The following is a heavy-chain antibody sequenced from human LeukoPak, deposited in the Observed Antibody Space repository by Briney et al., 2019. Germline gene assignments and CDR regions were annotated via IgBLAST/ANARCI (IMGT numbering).Heavy chain of an antibody. J-gene: IGHJ5*02. Sequence: SQTLSLTCAISGDSASSNSAAWNWIRQSPSRGLEWLGRTYYRSKWYNDYAVSVKSRITINPDTSKNQFSLQLNSVTPEDTAVYYCARDLDAVDTAMVTRNWFDPWGQGTLVTVSS. CDR2: TYYRSKWYN. D-gene: IGHD5-18*01. V-gene: IGHV6-1*01. CDR3: ARDLDAVDTAMVTRNWFDP. CDR1: GDSASSNSAA.